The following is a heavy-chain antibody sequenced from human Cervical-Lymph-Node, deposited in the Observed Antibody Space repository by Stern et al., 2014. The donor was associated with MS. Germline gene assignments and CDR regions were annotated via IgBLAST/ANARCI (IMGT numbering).Heavy chain of an antibody. CDR1: GFTFNKYA. V-gene: IGHV3-23*04. D-gene: IGHD3-22*01. Sequence: VQLVESGGDLVQPGGSLRLSCAASGFTFNKYAMNWVRQAPGKGLEWVSTISGSGSSIYYADSVKCRFTISRDNSENTLYLQMHSLRAEDTAIYYCAKQYFDSSGYSYYYGMDVWGQGTTVTVSS. CDR3: AKQYFDSSGYSYYYGMDV. CDR2: ISGSGSSI. J-gene: IGHJ6*02.